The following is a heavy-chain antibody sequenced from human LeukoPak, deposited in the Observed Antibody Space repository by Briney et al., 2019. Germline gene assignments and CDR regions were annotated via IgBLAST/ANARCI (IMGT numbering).Heavy chain of an antibody. J-gene: IGHJ4*02. D-gene: IGHD3-10*01. CDR2: IGSDGSKQ. CDR3: ATDGSGTSFPYYFEY. Sequence: GGSLRLSCAASGFFFTSSGMNWVRQAPGKGLEWVTFIGSDGSKQYYADSVKGRFSISRDNSRNTVSLQMNSLRLEDTAVYYCATDGSGTSFPYYFEYWGQGTLVTVSS. V-gene: IGHV3-30*02. CDR1: GFFFTSSG.